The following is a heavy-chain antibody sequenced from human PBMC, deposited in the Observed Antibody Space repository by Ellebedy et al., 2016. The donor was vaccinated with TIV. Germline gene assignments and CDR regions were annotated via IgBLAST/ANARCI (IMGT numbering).Heavy chain of an antibody. CDR3: ARHSGSRTYPLDV. D-gene: IGHD3-10*01. CDR1: GGSMGTYS. J-gene: IGHJ6*04. Sequence: MPSETLSLTCTVSGGSMGTYSWSWIRLPPGAGLEWIGYITYNGDTNYNPSLKSRLTISLDTSKSQFSLKLGSVTAADTAVYYCARHSGSRTYPLDVWGKGTRVIVSP. V-gene: IGHV4-59*08. CDR2: ITYNGDT.